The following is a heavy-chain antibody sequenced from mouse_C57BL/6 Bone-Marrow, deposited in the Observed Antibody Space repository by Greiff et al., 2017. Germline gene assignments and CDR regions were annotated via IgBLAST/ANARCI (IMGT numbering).Heavy chain of an antibody. CDR2: IYPRSGNT. Sequence: VQLQQSGAELARPGASVKLSCKASGYTFTSYGISWVKQRTGQGLEWIGEIYPRSGNTYYNEKFKGKATLTAAKSSSTAYMELRSLTSEDSAVYFCARYLYDYPLYYYAMDYWGQGTSVTVSS. J-gene: IGHJ4*01. V-gene: IGHV1-81*01. CDR3: ARYLYDYPLYYYAMDY. D-gene: IGHD2-4*01. CDR1: GYTFTSYG.